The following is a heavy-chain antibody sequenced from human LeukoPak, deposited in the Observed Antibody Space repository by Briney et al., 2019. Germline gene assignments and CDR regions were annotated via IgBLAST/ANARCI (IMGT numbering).Heavy chain of an antibody. V-gene: IGHV1-8*01. CDR3: ARIIISGSGWYGNYYYYGMDV. Sequence: GASVKVSCKASGYTFTSYDINWVRQATGQGLEWMGWMDPNSGNTGYAQKFQGRVTMTRNTSISTAYMELSSLRSEDTAVYYCARIIISGSGWYGNYYYYGMDVWGQGTTVTVSS. CDR2: MDPNSGNT. D-gene: IGHD6-19*01. J-gene: IGHJ6*02. CDR1: GYTFTSYD.